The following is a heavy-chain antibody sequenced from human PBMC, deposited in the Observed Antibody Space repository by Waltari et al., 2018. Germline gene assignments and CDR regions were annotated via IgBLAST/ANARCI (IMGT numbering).Heavy chain of an antibody. CDR3: ARVVGRRAVDY. CDR2: IWYDGSNK. J-gene: IGHJ4*02. CDR1: GFNFSSYG. V-gene: IGHV3-33*01. Sequence: QVQLVESGGGVVQPGRSLRLSCAASGFNFSSYGMHWVRQAPGKGLEWVAVIWYDGSNKYYADSVKGRFTISRDNSKNSLYLQMNSLRAEDTAVYYCARVVGRRAVDYWGQGTLVTVSS.